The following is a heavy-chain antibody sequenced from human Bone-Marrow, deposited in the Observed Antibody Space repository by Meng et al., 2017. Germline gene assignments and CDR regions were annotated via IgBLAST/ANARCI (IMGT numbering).Heavy chain of an antibody. J-gene: IGHJ4*02. V-gene: IGHV4-34*01. CDR1: GGSFSGYY. Sequence: GQLKQGGGGLLKPSETLSLTCAVYGGSFSGYYWSWIRQPPGKGLEWIGEINHSGSTNYNPSLKSRVTISVDTSKNQFSLKLSSVTAADTAVYYCARGVASPIFSTVVTPAFDYWGQGTLVTVSS. CDR2: INHSGST. D-gene: IGHD4-23*01. CDR3: ARGVASPIFSTVVTPAFDY.